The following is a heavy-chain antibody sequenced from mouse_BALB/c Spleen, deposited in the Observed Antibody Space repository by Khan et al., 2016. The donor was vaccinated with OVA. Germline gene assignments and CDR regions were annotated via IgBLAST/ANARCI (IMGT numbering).Heavy chain of an antibody. Sequence: QVQLKQSGPGLVAPSQSLSITYTVSGFSLTGYGVNWVRQPPGKGLEWLGMIWGDGSTDFNSALKSRPNPSKDNSKSQVFLKMNSLQTDDTARYYCARAYYGNYREAMDYWGQGTSVTVSS. V-gene: IGHV2-6-7*01. CDR1: GFSLTGYG. CDR2: IWGDGST. CDR3: ARAYYGNYREAMDY. J-gene: IGHJ4*01. D-gene: IGHD2-10*01.